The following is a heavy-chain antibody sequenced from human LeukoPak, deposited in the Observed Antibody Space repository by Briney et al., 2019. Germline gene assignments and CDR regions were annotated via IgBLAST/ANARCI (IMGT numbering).Heavy chain of an antibody. CDR3: AIVLPYFGY. J-gene: IGHJ4*02. V-gene: IGHV1-18*01. Sequence: ASVKVSCKASGYTFTTYGLSWVRQAPGQGLEWMGWITTYNGDTDYAQKLQGRVTMTPDTSTSTAYMELRSLRSDDTAVYYCAIVLPYFGYWGQGTLLTVSS. CDR2: ITTYNGDT. CDR1: GYTFTTYG. D-gene: IGHD3-10*01.